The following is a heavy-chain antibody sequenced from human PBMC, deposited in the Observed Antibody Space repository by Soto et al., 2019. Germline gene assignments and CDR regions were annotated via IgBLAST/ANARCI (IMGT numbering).Heavy chain of an antibody. D-gene: IGHD1-20*01. CDR2: IYYSGST. V-gene: IGHV4-31*03. J-gene: IGHJ3*02. CDR1: GGSISSGGYY. Sequence: SETLSLTCTVSGGSISSGGYYWSWIRQHPGKGLEWIGYIYYSGSTYYNPSLKSRVTISVDTSKNQFSLKLSSVTAADTAVYYCARRYGGAFAIWGQGTMVTVSS. CDR3: ARRYGGAFAI.